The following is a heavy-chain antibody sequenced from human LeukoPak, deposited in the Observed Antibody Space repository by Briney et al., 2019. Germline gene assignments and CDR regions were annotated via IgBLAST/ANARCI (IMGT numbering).Heavy chain of an antibody. Sequence: PGGSLRLSCVVSGFPFSTYWMTWVRQAPGKGLEWVANIIQDGNEKFYVGSVKDRFTISRDNAKNSLYLQMNSLRAEDTAVYYCAREGASKISHAFDIWGQGTMVTVSS. J-gene: IGHJ3*02. V-gene: IGHV3-7*01. CDR1: GFPFSTYW. CDR2: IIQDGNEK. CDR3: AREGASKISHAFDI. D-gene: IGHD3-16*01.